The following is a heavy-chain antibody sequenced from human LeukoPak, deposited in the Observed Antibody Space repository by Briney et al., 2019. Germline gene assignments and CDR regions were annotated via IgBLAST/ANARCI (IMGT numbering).Heavy chain of an antibody. D-gene: IGHD4-23*01. J-gene: IGHJ4*02. CDR2: IYYSGST. Sequence: SETLSLTCTVSGGSISSSSYYWGWIRQPPGKGLEWIGSIYYSGSTYYNPSLKSRVTISVDTSKNQFSLKLSSVTAADTAVYYCARSVVTPSGEIDYWGQGTLVTVSS. CDR1: GGSISSSSYY. V-gene: IGHV4-39*07. CDR3: ARSVVTPSGEIDY.